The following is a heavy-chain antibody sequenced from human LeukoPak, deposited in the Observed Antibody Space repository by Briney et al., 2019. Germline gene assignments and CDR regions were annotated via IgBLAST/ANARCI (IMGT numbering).Heavy chain of an antibody. Sequence: GGSLRLSCAASGFTFSSYAMSWVRQAPGKGLEWVSAISGSGGSTYYADSVKGRFTISRDNSKNTLYLQMNSLRAEDTAIYYCAKGSYSYGYPGYWGQGTLVTVSS. D-gene: IGHD5-18*01. CDR2: ISGSGGST. CDR3: AKGSYSYGYPGY. V-gene: IGHV3-23*01. CDR1: GFTFSSYA. J-gene: IGHJ4*02.